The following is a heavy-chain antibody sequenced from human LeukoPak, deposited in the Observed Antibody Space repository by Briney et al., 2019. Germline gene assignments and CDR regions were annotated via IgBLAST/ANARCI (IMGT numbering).Heavy chain of an antibody. CDR2: INQEGGEK. Sequence: PGGSLRLSCVASGFSFSSFWMTWVRQAPGKGLEWVANINQEGGEKNYADSVKGRFIISRDNAKNSVYLQLNSLTAEDTAVYYCARDGGVTGYDLLDYWGQGTLVTVSS. J-gene: IGHJ4*02. V-gene: IGHV3-7*01. D-gene: IGHD5-12*01. CDR1: GFSFSSFW. CDR3: ARDGGVTGYDLLDY.